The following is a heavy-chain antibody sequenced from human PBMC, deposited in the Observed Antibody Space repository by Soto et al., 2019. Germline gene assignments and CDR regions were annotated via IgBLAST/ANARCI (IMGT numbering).Heavy chain of an antibody. CDR1: GYTFTSYA. CDR2: INAGNGNT. J-gene: IGHJ6*02. Sequence: ASVKVSCKASGYTFTSYAMHWVRQAPGQRLEWMGWINAGNGNTKYPQKFQGRVTITRDTSASTAYMELSSLRSEDTAVYYCATKSVLEWLLWSDYYYGMDVWGQGTTVTVSS. V-gene: IGHV1-3*01. CDR3: ATKSVLEWLLWSDYYYGMDV. D-gene: IGHD3-3*01.